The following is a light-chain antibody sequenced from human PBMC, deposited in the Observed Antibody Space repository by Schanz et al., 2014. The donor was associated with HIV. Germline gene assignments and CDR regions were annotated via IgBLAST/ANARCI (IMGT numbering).Light chain of an antibody. Sequence: EIVLTQSPGTLSLSPGQRATLSCRASQSVSNTVVAWYQQKPGQAPRLLIYGASSRATGIPDRFSGSGSGTDFTLTISSLEPEDFAVYYCQQRSNWPPFTFGGGTKVEIK. V-gene: IGKV3D-20*02. CDR3: QQRSNWPPFT. CDR2: GAS. J-gene: IGKJ4*01. CDR1: QSVSNTV.